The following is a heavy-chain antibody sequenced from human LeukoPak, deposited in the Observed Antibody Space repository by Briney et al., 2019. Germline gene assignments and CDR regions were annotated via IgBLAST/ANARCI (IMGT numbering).Heavy chain of an antibody. J-gene: IGHJ5*02. V-gene: IGHV4-39*07. D-gene: IGHD1-26*01. CDR1: AGSIISSTSY. Sequence: SETLSLTCTVSAGSIISSTSYWGWIRQPPGKGLEWVGSIYYGGSTYYNPSLKSRVTISVDTSKNQFSLKLTSGTAADTAVYYCARAGWELLSASFDPWGQGTLVIVSS. CDR2: IYYGGST. CDR3: ARAGWELLSASFDP.